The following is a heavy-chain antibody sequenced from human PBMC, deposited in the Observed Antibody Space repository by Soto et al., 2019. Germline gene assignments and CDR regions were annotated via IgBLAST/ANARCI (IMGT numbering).Heavy chain of an antibody. CDR3: VRDSGNGWKDY. Sequence: QVHLQESGPGLVKPSGTLSLTCTVSGGSISSTNWWNWVRQSPGKGREWIGEIDHSGSTDYNPSLKSRVTMSVDKAKNQFSLKLNSVTAADTAIYYCVRDSGNGWKDYWGQGTLVTVSS. V-gene: IGHV4-4*02. D-gene: IGHD6-19*01. J-gene: IGHJ4*02. CDR1: GGSISSTNW. CDR2: IDHSGST.